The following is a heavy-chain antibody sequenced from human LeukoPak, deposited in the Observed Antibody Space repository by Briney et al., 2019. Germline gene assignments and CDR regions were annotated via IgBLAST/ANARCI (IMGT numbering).Heavy chain of an antibody. Sequence: SETLSLTCTVSGGSISSYYWSWIRQAAGKGLEWIWRIYTSGSTNYNPSLKSRVTMSVDTSKNQFSLKLSSVTAADTAVYYCARHLGYQLRRGYYYVMDVWGPGTTVTVSS. J-gene: IGHJ6*02. CDR2: IYTSGST. D-gene: IGHD2-2*01. CDR3: ARHLGYQLRRGYYYVMDV. CDR1: GGSISSYY. V-gene: IGHV4-4*07.